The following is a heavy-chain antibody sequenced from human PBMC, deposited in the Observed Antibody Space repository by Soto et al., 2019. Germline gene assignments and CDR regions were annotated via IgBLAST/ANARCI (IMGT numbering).Heavy chain of an antibody. CDR1: GFTFSSYT. CDR2: VSGTGTRT. Sequence: GGSLRLSCAASGFTFSSYTMSWVRQAPGKGLGWVSGVSGTGTRTYYADSVKGRFTTSRDNSESTLSLQMKSLRDEDTAVYYCAKDQNADLLGGFEFGGQGTMVTVSS. CDR3: AKDQNADLLGGFEF. D-gene: IGHD2-15*01. J-gene: IGHJ3*01. V-gene: IGHV3-23*01.